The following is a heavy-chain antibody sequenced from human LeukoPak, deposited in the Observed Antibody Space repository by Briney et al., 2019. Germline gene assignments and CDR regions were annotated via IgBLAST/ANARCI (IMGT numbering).Heavy chain of an antibody. J-gene: IGHJ3*02. CDR1: GFTFSSYG. D-gene: IGHD3-10*01. CDR2: IWYDGSNK. CDR3: AREELLWFGESQNAFDI. V-gene: IGHV3-33*01. Sequence: GGSLRLSCAASGFTFSSYGMQWVRQAPGKGLEWVAVIWYDGSNKYYADSVKGRFTISRDNSKNTLYLQMNSLRAEDTAVYYCAREELLWFGESQNAFDIWGQGTMVTVSS.